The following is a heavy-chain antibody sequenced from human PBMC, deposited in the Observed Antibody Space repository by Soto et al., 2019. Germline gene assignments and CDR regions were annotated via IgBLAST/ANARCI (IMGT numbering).Heavy chain of an antibody. J-gene: IGHJ5*02. CDR3: ARWISGGYSDWFDP. CDR2: INVDNGET. V-gene: IGHV1-18*04. Sequence: QVQLVQSGAAVKKPGASVKVSCKASGYNFMRYGFTWVRQAPGQVLEWMGWINVDNGETKYPQKIQGRVTMTTDTATSTVYMELRSLTSDDTAGYYCARWISGGYSDWFDPWGHGTLVTVSS. CDR1: GYNFMRYG. D-gene: IGHD1-26*01.